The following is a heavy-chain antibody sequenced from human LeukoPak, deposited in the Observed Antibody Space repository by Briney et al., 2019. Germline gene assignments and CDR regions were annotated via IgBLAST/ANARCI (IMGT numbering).Heavy chain of an antibody. Sequence: ASVKVSCKASGYTFTSYYMHWVRQAPGQGLEWMGIINPSGGSTSYAQKFQGRVTLTRDMSTSTDYLELSSLRSEDTAVYYCARDNAMGSGWRTDAFDIWGQGTMVTVSS. V-gene: IGHV1-46*01. D-gene: IGHD6-19*01. CDR3: ARDNAMGSGWRTDAFDI. CDR1: GYTFTSYY. CDR2: INPSGGST. J-gene: IGHJ3*02.